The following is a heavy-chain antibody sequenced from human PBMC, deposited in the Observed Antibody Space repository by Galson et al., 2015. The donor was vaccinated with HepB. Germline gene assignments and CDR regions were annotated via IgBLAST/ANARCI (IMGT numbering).Heavy chain of an antibody. CDR3: ASGKFSLWDAFDI. CDR1: GGSFSGYY. D-gene: IGHD2-21*01. Sequence: ETLSLTCTVYGGSFSGYYGNWIRQPPGKGLEWIGEINHSGSTNYNPSLKSRVTMSVDTSKNQFSLKLNSVTAADAAVYYCASGKFSLWDAFDIWAQGTMVTVSS. V-gene: IGHV4-34*01. J-gene: IGHJ3*02. CDR2: INHSGST.